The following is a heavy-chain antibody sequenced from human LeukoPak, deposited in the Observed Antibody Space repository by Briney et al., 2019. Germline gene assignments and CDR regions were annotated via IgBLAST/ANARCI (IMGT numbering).Heavy chain of an antibody. D-gene: IGHD6-6*01. V-gene: IGHV3-23*01. Sequence: GASLGLSCAASGFTSSSYAMSWVRQAPGKGLEWVSAISGSGGSTYYADSVKGRFTISRDNSKNTLYLQMNSLRAEDTAVYYCAKGQTYSSPSVDYWGQGTLVTVSS. CDR1: GFTSSSYA. CDR2: ISGSGGST. J-gene: IGHJ4*02. CDR3: AKGQTYSSPSVDY.